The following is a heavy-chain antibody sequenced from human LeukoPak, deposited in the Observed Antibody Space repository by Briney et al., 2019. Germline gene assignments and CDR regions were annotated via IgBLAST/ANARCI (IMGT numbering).Heavy chain of an antibody. D-gene: IGHD3-10*01. J-gene: IGHJ4*02. V-gene: IGHV4-34*01. CDR3: ARLSLWFGELCPHLDY. CDR2: INHSGST. CDR1: GGSFSGYY. Sequence: PSETLSLTCAVYGGSFSGYYWSWIRQPPGKGLEWIGEINHSGSTNYNPSLKSRVTISVDTSKNQFSLKLSSVTAADTAVYYCARLSLWFGELCPHLDYWGQGTLVTVSS.